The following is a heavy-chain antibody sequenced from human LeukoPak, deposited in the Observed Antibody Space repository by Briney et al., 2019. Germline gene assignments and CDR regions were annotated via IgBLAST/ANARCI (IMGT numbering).Heavy chain of an antibody. D-gene: IGHD6-13*01. V-gene: IGHV3-23*01. CDR3: AKIGGGRIAAAGSHY. J-gene: IGHJ4*02. CDR2: VGGSDGST. CDR1: VFTFSGYA. Sequence: GGSLRLSCAVSVFTFSGYAMTWVRQAPGKGVEWVSGVGGSDGSTFYADSVKGRFTISRDYSKNSLYLQMNSLRVEDTAVYYCAKIGGGRIAAAGSHYWGQGTLVTVSS.